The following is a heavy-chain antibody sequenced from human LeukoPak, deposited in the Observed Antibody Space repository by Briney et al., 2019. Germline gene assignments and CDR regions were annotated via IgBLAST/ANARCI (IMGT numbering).Heavy chain of an antibody. CDR2: ISSNGGST. D-gene: IGHD2-15*01. CDR3: ARDGGGISSGEEYYFDY. Sequence: GGSLRLSCAASGFTFSSYAMHWVRQAPGKGLEYVSAISSNGGSTYYANSVKGRFTISRDNSKNTLYLQMGSLRAEDMAVYYCARDGGGISSGEEYYFDYWGQGTLVTVSS. J-gene: IGHJ4*02. V-gene: IGHV3-64*01. CDR1: GFTFSSYA.